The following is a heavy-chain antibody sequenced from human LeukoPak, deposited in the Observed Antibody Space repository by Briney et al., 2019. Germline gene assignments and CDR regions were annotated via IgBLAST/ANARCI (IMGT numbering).Heavy chain of an antibody. V-gene: IGHV1-2*06. CDR3: ARGECSGGSCYFPVDYYYGMDV. CDR1: GYTFTGYY. D-gene: IGHD2-15*01. J-gene: IGHJ6*02. Sequence: ASVKVSCKVSGYTFTGYYLHWVRQAPGQGLEWMGRINPSSGGTNYAQKFQGRVTMTRDTSINTAYMDLSSLRSDDTAVYYCARGECSGGSCYFPVDYYYGMDVWGQGTTVTVSS. CDR2: INPSSGGT.